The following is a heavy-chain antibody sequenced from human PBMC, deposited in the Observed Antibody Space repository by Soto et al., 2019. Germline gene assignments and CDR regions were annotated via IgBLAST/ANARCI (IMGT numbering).Heavy chain of an antibody. Sequence: ASVKVSCKASGYTFTGHYIHWVRQAPEQGPEWMGEIGPESGATRYAQKFQGRVTMTRDMSITTVYMELNNLSPDGTAVYYCGRGRSGQIVVFYWGQGTPVTVSS. D-gene: IGHD5-12*01. J-gene: IGHJ4*02. V-gene: IGHV1-2*02. CDR2: IGPESGAT. CDR3: GRGRSGQIVVFY. CDR1: GYTFTGHY.